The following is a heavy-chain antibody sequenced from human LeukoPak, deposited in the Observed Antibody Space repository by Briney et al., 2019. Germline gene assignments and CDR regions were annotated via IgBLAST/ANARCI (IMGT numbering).Heavy chain of an antibody. J-gene: IGHJ4*02. D-gene: IGHD6-13*01. CDR3: ASQYSSSYYFDY. V-gene: IGHV1-69*13. CDR2: IIPIFGKA. CDR1: GGTFSSYA. Sequence: ASVKVSCKASGGTFSSYAISWVRQAPGQGLEWMGGIIPIFGKANYAQKFQGRVTITADESTSTAYMELSSLRSEDTAVYYCASQYSSSYYFDYWGQGTLVTVSS.